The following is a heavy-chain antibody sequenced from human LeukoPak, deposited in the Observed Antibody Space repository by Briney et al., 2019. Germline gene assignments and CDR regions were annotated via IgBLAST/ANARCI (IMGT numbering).Heavy chain of an antibody. D-gene: IGHD3-22*01. CDR3: TRDATDYYDSSGYQR. CDR2: IRSKVYGGTT. J-gene: IGHJ4*02. V-gene: IGHV3-49*03. CDR1: GFTFGDYI. Sequence: GGSLRLSCAASGFTFGDYIMSWFRQAPGKGLEWVGFIRSKVYGGTTEYAASVKGRFTISRDDSKSIAYLQMNSLKTEDTAVYYCTRDATDYYDSSGYQRWGQGTLVTVSS.